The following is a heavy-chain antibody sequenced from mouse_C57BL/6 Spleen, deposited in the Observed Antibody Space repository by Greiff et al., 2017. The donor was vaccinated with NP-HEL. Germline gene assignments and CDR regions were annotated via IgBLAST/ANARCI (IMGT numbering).Heavy chain of an antibody. D-gene: IGHD1-1*01. CDR1: GYTFTDYY. CDR3: ATPYYYGSSYVDWYFDV. V-gene: IGHV1-26*01. Sequence: VQLQQSGPELVKPGASVKISCKASGYTFTDYYMNWVKQSHGKSLEWIGDINPNNGGTSYNQKFKGKATLTVDKSSSTAYMELRSLTSEDSAVYYCATPYYYGSSYVDWYFDVWGTGTTVTVSS. J-gene: IGHJ1*03. CDR2: INPNNGGT.